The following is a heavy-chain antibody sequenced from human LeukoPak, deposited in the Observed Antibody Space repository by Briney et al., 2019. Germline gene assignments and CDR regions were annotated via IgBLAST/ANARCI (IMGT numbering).Heavy chain of an antibody. CDR1: GGTFGSYA. CDR3: ARDGITMVRGVMSYYYYMDV. Sequence: GSSVKVSCKASGGTFGSYAISWVRQAPGQGLEWMGGIIPIFGTANYAQKFQGRVTITADESTSTAYMELSSLRSEDTAVYYCARDGITMVRGVMSYYYYMDVWGKGTTVTVSS. J-gene: IGHJ6*03. CDR2: IIPIFGTA. D-gene: IGHD3-10*01. V-gene: IGHV1-69*01.